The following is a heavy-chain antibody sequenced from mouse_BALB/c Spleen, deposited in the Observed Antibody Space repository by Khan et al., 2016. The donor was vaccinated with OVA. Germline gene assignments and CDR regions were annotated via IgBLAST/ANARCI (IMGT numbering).Heavy chain of an antibody. CDR2: ISSGGDYT. V-gene: IGHV5-9-3*01. CDR3: ARHNYGPFAY. CDR1: GFTFSSYA. J-gene: IGHJ3*01. Sequence: EVELVESGGGLVKPGGPLKLSCAASGFTFSSYAMSWVRQTPEKRLEWVATISSGGDYTYYPDSVKGRFTISRDNAKTLYLQMSSRRSEDTAMYYCARHNYGPFAYWGQGTLVTVSA. D-gene: IGHD1-1*01.